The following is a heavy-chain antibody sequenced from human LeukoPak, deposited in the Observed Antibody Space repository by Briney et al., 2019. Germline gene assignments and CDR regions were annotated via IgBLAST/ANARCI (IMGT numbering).Heavy chain of an antibody. D-gene: IGHD4-11*01. Sequence: GESLKISCKGSGYSFTSYWISWVRQMPGKGREWMGRIEPSDSYTSYNPFFQGHFPLSADKSISTTYLQWSSLKASDNAMYYCARPSDYHFDYWGQGTLVTVSS. CDR3: ARPSDYHFDY. V-gene: IGHV5-10-1*01. CDR2: IEPSDSYT. CDR1: GYSFTSYW. J-gene: IGHJ4*02.